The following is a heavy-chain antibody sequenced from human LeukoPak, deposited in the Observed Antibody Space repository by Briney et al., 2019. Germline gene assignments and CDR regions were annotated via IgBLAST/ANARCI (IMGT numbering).Heavy chain of an antibody. Sequence: GGSLRLSCAASGFNFGGYGIHWVRQAPGKGLEWVAVIWYDGSKEYYADSVRGRFTVSRDNSKNTLYLQMNNLRAEDTAVYYCARYDGDYVDYWGQGTLVTVSS. J-gene: IGHJ4*02. CDR1: GFNFGGYG. V-gene: IGHV3-33*01. D-gene: IGHD4-17*01. CDR3: ARYDGDYVDY. CDR2: IWYDGSKE.